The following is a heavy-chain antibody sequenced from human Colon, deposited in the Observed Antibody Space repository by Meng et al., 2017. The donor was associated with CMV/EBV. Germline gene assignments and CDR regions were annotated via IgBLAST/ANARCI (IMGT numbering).Heavy chain of an antibody. CDR1: GFIFRDYY. CDR2: ISAAGTTI. CDR3: ARRGYFASTSCYMHYGMDV. Sequence: GESLMISCAASGFIFRDYYMSWIRQAPGKGPEWISYISAAGTTIKYADSVKGQFTIPRENVKNSLYLEMNSLRAEDTAVYYCARRGYFASTSCYMHYGMDVWGQGTSVTVSS. V-gene: IGHV3-11*04. D-gene: IGHD2-2*02. J-gene: IGHJ6*02.